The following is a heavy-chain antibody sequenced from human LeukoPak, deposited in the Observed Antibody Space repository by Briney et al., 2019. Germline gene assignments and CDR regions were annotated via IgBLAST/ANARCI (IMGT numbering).Heavy chain of an antibody. CDR1: GFTFSSFW. CDR2: IKQDGSKK. Sequence: GGSLRLSCATSGFTFSSFWMSWVRQAPGKGLEWVANIKQDGSKKYYVDSVKGRFTISRDNAKNSLYLQMDSLRAEDTAVYYCARGFPRGDYGIEFWGQGTLAAVSS. V-gene: IGHV3-7*04. D-gene: IGHD4-17*01. CDR3: ARGFPRGDYGIEF. J-gene: IGHJ4*02.